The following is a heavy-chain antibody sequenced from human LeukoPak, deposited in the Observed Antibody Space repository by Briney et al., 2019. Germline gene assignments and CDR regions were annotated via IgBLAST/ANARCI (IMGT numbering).Heavy chain of an antibody. Sequence: PSETLSLTCSVSGGSISSYYWSWIRQPAGKGLEWIGRIYSSGTITYNPSLQSRVTMSVDTSKNQFSLKLSSVTAADTAVYYCARVPTVTFFDYWGQGTLVTVSS. CDR2: IYSSGTI. J-gene: IGHJ4*02. CDR3: ARVPTVTFFDY. D-gene: IGHD4-17*01. CDR1: GGSISSYY. V-gene: IGHV4-4*07.